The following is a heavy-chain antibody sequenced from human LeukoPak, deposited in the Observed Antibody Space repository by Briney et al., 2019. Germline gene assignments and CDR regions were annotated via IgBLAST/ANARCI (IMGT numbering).Heavy chain of an antibody. CDR1: GFTFSSYG. CDR3: AKDLTIAAAGTSLDY. J-gene: IGHJ4*02. V-gene: IGHV3-30*02. Sequence: GGSLRLSCAASGFTFSSYGMHWVRQAPGKGLEWVAFIGYDGSNKYYADSVKGRFTISRDNSKNTLYLQMNSLRAEDTAVYYCAKDLTIAAAGTSLDYWGQGTLVTASS. D-gene: IGHD6-13*01. CDR2: IGYDGSNK.